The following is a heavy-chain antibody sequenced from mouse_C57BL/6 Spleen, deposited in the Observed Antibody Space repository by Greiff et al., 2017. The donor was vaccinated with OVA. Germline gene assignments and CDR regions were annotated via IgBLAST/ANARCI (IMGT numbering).Heavy chain of an antibody. CDR2: ISSGSSTI. CDR3: ARGYYYGSSYGAY. CDR1: GFTFSDYG. J-gene: IGHJ3*01. V-gene: IGHV5-17*01. Sequence: EVQLQESGGGLVKPGGSLKLSCAASGFTFSDYGMHWVRQAPEKGLEWVAYISSGSSTIYYADTVKGRFTISRDNAKNTLFLQMTSLRSEDTAMYYCARGYYYGSSYGAYWGQGTLVTVSA. D-gene: IGHD1-1*01.